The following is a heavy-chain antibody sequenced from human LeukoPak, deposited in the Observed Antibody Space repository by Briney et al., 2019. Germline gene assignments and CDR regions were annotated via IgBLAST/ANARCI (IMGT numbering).Heavy chain of an antibody. D-gene: IGHD3-16*02. CDR3: AKVSDDYVWGSYRRLDY. Sequence: GGSLRLSCAASGFIFRSYAMSWVRQAPGKGLEWVSGIGGGGATTYYADSVKGRFTISRDNSKNTLNLQMNSLRDEDTAVYYCAKVSDDYVWGSYRRLDYWGQGILVTVSS. V-gene: IGHV3-23*01. CDR2: IGGGGATT. J-gene: IGHJ4*02. CDR1: GFIFRSYA.